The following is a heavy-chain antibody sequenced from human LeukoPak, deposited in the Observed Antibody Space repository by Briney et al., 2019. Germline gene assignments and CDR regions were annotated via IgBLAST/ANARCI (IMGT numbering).Heavy chain of an antibody. D-gene: IGHD5-18*01. CDR1: GFTFSSYG. CDR3: AGVDAAMPDAFDI. J-gene: IGHJ3*02. CDR2: IRYDGSNK. V-gene: IGHV3-30*02. Sequence: GGSLRLSCAASGFTFSSYGMHWVRQAPGKGLEWVAFIRYDGSNKYYADSVKGRFTISRDNSKNALYLQMDSLRADDTAVYYCAGVDAAMPDAFDIWGQGTTVTVSS.